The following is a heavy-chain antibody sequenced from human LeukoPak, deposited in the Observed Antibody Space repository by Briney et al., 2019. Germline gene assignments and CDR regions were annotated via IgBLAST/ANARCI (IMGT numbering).Heavy chain of an antibody. CDR2: INPNSGGT. Sequence: GASVKVSCKASGYTFTGYYMHWVRQAPGQGLEWMGWINPNSGGTNYAQKFQGRVTMTRDTSISTAYMERSRLRSDDTAVYYCARDGPYGSGYPEGFDIWGQGTMVTVSS. V-gene: IGHV1-2*02. J-gene: IGHJ3*02. D-gene: IGHD5-12*01. CDR1: GYTFTGYY. CDR3: ARDGPYGSGYPEGFDI.